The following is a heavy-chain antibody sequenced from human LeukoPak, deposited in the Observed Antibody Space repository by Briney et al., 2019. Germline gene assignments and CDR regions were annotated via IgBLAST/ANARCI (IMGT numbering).Heavy chain of an antibody. CDR3: AKVAVEYYYGSGSFDY. D-gene: IGHD3-10*01. CDR1: GFTSSSYG. V-gene: IGHV3-30*18. CDR2: ISYDGSNK. J-gene: IGHJ4*02. Sequence: GGSLRLSCAASGFTSSSYGMHWVRQAPGKGLEWVAVISYDGSNKYYADSVKGRFTISRDNSKNTLYLQMNSLRAEDTAVYYCAKVAVEYYYGSGSFDYWGQGTLVTVSS.